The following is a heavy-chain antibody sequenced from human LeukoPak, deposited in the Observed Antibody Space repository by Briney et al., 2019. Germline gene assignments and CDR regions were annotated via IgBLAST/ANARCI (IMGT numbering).Heavy chain of an antibody. J-gene: IGHJ4*02. Sequence: HSGGSLRLSCAASGFTFSSYSIHWVRQAPGKGLEWVAVISYDGSNKYYADSVKGRFTISRDNSKNTLYLEMNSLRTEDTAVYYCARDRGIATRGLLDYWGQGTLVTVSS. CDR1: GFTFSSYS. CDR2: ISYDGSNK. V-gene: IGHV3-30*03. CDR3: ARDRGIATRGLLDY. D-gene: IGHD6-6*01.